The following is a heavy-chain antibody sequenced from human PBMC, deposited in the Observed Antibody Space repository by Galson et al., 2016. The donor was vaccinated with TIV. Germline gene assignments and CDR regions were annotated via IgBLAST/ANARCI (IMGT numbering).Heavy chain of an antibody. CDR3: ARDRVVDATYYYYYYGMDV. J-gene: IGHJ6*02. Sequence: SLRLSCAASGFTFKNFWMAWVRQAPGKGLEWVANIKEDGSEKYYVDSVKGRFTISRDNSKNTLYLQMNSLRVEDTAVYYCARDRVVDATYYYYYYGMDVWGQGTAVTVSS. D-gene: IGHD2-15*01. V-gene: IGHV3-7*01. CDR1: GFTFKNFW. CDR2: IKEDGSEK.